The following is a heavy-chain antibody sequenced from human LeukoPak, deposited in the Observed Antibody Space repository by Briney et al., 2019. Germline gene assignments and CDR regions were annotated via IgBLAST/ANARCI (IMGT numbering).Heavy chain of an antibody. J-gene: IGHJ6*03. CDR2: ISAYNGNT. Sequence: ASVKVSCKASGYTFTSYGISWVRQAPGQGLEWMGWISAYNGNTNYAQKLQGRVTMTTDTSTSTAYMELSSLRSEDTAVYYCARTITYYDILTGYYPTFYYYYMDVWGKGTTVTVSS. D-gene: IGHD3-9*01. V-gene: IGHV1-18*01. CDR3: ARTITYYDILTGYYPTFYYYYMDV. CDR1: GYTFTSYG.